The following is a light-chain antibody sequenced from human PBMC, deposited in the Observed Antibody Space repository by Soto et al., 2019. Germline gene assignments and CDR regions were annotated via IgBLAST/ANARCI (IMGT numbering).Light chain of an antibody. CDR2: EVS. J-gene: IGLJ2*01. Sequence: QSALTQAPSASGSPGQSVTISCTGTSSDDGGYNYVSWYQQHPGKAPKLMIYEVSKRPSGVPDRFSGSKSGNTAYLAVSGLQAEDEADYYCSSYAGSNNVVFGGGTKLTVL. V-gene: IGLV2-8*01. CDR3: SSYAGSNNVV. CDR1: SSDDGGYNY.